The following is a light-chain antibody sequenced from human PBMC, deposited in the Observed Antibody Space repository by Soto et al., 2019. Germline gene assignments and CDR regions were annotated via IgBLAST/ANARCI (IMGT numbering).Light chain of an antibody. CDR3: SSDTRSNTPV. V-gene: IGLV2-14*01. J-gene: IGLJ1*01. CDR1: SSDVGGYNY. Sequence: LAQPASVSGAPGQSTIISCTGTSSDVGGYNYVSWYQQHPGKAPKFLIYEVDNRASGVSDRFSGSKSGNTASLTISGLQAEDEADYYCSSDTRSNTPVCGTGTNVTV. CDR2: EVD.